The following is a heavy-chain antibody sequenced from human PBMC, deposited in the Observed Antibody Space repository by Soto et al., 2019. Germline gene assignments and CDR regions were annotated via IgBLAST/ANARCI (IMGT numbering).Heavy chain of an antibody. CDR2: IYWDDDK. CDR1: GFSLSTSGVG. Sequence: QITLKESGPTLVKPTQTLTLTCTFSGFSLSTSGVGVAWIRQPPGKALEWLALIYWDDDKRYRPSLESRLTITKDTSKIQVVLTMTHMDSVDTATYYCAYLPCSGGSCYWFSFSGMDVWGQGTTGTVSS. CDR3: AYLPCSGGSCYWFSFSGMDV. J-gene: IGHJ6*02. V-gene: IGHV2-5*02. D-gene: IGHD2-15*01.